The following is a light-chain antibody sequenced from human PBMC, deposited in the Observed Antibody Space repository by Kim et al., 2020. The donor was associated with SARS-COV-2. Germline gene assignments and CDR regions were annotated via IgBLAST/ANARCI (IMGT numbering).Light chain of an antibody. CDR2: GYI. Sequence: MVPVTYYVSVSNAVRNAVNGWQHLPGTHPKLLIFGYIQRPSGLPARFSGSKSGTSASLAIIGLQSDNDADYYWAAWDDNLNAVAFGGGTQLTVL. V-gene: IGLV1-44*01. CDR3: AAWDDNLNAVA. J-gene: IGLJ2*01. CDR1: VSNAVRNA.